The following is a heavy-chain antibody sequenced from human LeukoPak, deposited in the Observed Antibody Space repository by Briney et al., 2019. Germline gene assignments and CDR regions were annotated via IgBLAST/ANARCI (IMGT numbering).Heavy chain of an antibody. CDR3: AKDSVAWIRIVGATGPFDY. Sequence: GGSLRLSCAASGFTFSSYGMHWVRQAPGKGLEWVAFIRYDGSNKYYADSVKGRFTISRDNSKNTLYLQMNSLRAEDTAVYYCAKDSVAWIRIVGATGPFDYWGQGTLVTVSS. CDR2: IRYDGSNK. J-gene: IGHJ4*02. V-gene: IGHV3-30*02. D-gene: IGHD1-26*01. CDR1: GFTFSSYG.